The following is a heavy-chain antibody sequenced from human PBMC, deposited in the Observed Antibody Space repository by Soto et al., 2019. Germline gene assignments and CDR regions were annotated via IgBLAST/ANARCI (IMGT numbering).Heavy chain of an antibody. CDR1: GFSLSTSGVG. Sequence: QITLKESGPTLVRPTQTLTLTCSFSGFSLSTSGVGVGWIRQPPGKALEWLALIYWDDDHRYSPSLKTRLTINKDTSKNQVVLTMTKLDPADTATYYCAREVYSSTYFDSWGQGTLVTVS. V-gene: IGHV2-5*02. D-gene: IGHD6-13*01. CDR3: AREVYSSTYFDS. CDR2: IYWDDDH. J-gene: IGHJ4*02.